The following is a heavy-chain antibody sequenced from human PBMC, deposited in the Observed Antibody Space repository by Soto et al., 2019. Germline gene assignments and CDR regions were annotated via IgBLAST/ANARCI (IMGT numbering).Heavy chain of an antibody. D-gene: IGHD3-9*01. Sequence: SETLSLTCAVYGGSFSGYYWSWIRQPPGRGLEWIGEINHSGSTNYNPSLKSRVTISVDTSKNQFSLKLSSVTAADTAVYYCAATRDLRYFDWLLYPFDYWGQGTLVTVSS. CDR1: GGSFSGYY. V-gene: IGHV4-34*01. CDR2: INHSGST. J-gene: IGHJ4*02. CDR3: AATRDLRYFDWLLYPFDY.